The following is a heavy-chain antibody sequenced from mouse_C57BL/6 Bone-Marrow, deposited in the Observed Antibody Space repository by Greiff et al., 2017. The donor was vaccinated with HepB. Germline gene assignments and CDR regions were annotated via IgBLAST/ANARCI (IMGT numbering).Heavy chain of an antibody. CDR3: ARSGWLLAWFAY. CDR2: IHPNSGST. V-gene: IGHV1-64*01. D-gene: IGHD2-3*01. CDR1: GYTFTSYW. J-gene: IGHJ3*01. Sequence: VQLQQPGAELVKPGASVKLSCKASGYTFTSYWMHWVKQRPGQGLEWIGMIHPNSGSTNYNEKFKSKATLTVDNSSSTAYMQLSSLTSEDSAVFYCARSGWLLAWFAYWGQGTLVTVSA.